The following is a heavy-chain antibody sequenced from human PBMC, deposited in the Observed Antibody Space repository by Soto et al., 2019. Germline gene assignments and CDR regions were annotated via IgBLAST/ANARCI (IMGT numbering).Heavy chain of an antibody. Sequence: ASVKVSCKASGYTFTSYGISWVRQAPGQGLEWMGWISAYNGNTNYAQKLQGRVTMTTDTSTSTAYMELRSLRSDDTAVYYCARDRGNPTVGAPPWYYYYGMDVGGKGTRVTVS. J-gene: IGHJ6*04. V-gene: IGHV1-18*01. CDR2: ISAYNGNT. D-gene: IGHD1-26*01. CDR3: ARDRGNPTVGAPPWYYYYGMDV. CDR1: GYTFTSYG.